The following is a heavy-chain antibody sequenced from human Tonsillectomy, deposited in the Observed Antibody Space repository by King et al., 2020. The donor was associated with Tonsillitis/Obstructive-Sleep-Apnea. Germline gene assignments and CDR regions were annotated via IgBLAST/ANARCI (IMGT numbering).Heavy chain of an antibody. J-gene: IGHJ4*02. V-gene: IGHV1-24*01. Sequence: QLVQSGAEVKKPGASVKVSCKVPGYTVTDLAIHWVRQAPGKGLEWMGGFHPEDTGTIYAQKFLGRVTLTEDTSTDTAYMELSSLSSEDTAVYYCATYGKYYYDTSGYYYYLDYWGQGTLVSVSS. D-gene: IGHD3-22*01. CDR2: FHPEDTGT. CDR1: GYTVTDLA. CDR3: ATYGKYYYDTSGYYYYLDY.